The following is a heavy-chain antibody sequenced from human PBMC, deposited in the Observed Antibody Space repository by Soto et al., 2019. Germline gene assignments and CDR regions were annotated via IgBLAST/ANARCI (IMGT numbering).Heavy chain of an antibody. D-gene: IGHD2-2*01. CDR1: GDSVSSNSAA. V-gene: IGHV6-1*01. CDR3: ARDRVVPAAIPFFYYYYYMDV. J-gene: IGHJ6*03. CDR2: TYYRSKWYN. Sequence: SQTLSLTCAISGDSVSSNSAAWNWIRQSPSRGLEWLGRTYYRSKWYNDYAVSVKSRITINPDTSKNQFPLQLNSVTPEDTAVYYCARDRVVPAAIPFFYYYYYMDVWGKGTTVTVSS.